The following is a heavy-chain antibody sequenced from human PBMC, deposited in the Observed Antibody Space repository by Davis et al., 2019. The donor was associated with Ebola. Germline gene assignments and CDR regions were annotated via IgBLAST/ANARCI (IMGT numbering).Heavy chain of an antibody. D-gene: IGHD2-21*02. V-gene: IGHV3-73*01. J-gene: IGHJ4*02. CDR3: TRSCGGDCERDY. Sequence: GESLKISCAASGFTFSGSAMHWVRQASGKGLEWVGRIRSKANSYATACAASVKGRFTISRDDSKNTAYLQMNSLKTEDTAVYYCTRSCGGDCERDYWGQGTLVTVSS. CDR2: IRSKANSYAT. CDR1: GFTFSGSA.